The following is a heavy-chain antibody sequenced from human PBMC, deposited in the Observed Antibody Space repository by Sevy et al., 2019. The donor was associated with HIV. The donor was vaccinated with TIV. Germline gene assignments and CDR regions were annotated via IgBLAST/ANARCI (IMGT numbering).Heavy chain of an antibody. V-gene: IGHV3-72*01. CDR1: GFTFSDNN. D-gene: IGHD2-15*01. J-gene: IGHJ3*02. Sequence: GGSLGLSCVASGFTFSDNNMDWVRQAPGKGLEWVGRSRNKAISYSTEYAASVKGRFTISRDDSTKSLYLQMNSLKTEDTAVYYCVRGGYCSGGSCYSVAFDIWGQGTMVTVSS. CDR2: SRNKAISYST. CDR3: VRGGYCSGGSCYSVAFDI.